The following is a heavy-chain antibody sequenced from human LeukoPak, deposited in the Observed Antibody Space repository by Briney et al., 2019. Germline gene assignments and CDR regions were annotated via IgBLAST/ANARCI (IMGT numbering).Heavy chain of an antibody. CDR3: AHHEGWELLRPLWGFDY. CDR1: GFSLSTSGVG. Sequence: SGPTLVKPTQTLTLTCTFSGFSLSTSGVGVGWIRQPPGKALEWLALIYWNDDKRYSPSLKSRLTITKDTSKNQVVLTMTNMDPVDTATYYCAHHEGWELLRPLWGFDYWGQGTLVTVSS. J-gene: IGHJ4*02. CDR2: IYWNDDK. D-gene: IGHD1-26*01. V-gene: IGHV2-5*01.